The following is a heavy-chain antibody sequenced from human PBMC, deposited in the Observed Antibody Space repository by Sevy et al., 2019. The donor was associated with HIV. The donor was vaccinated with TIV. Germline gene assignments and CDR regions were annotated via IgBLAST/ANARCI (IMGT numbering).Heavy chain of an antibody. D-gene: IGHD3-3*01. CDR1: GGSISSYY. Sequence: SETLSFTCTVSGGSISSYYWSWIRQPPGKGLEWIGYIYYSGSTNYNASLKSRVTISVDTSKNQFSLKLSSVTAADTAVYYCARDSDVEGFDYWGQGTLVTVSS. CDR3: ARDSDVEGFDY. V-gene: IGHV4-59*01. CDR2: IYYSGST. J-gene: IGHJ4*02.